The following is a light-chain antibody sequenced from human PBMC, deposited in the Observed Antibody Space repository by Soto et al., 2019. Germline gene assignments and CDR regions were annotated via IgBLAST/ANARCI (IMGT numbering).Light chain of an antibody. CDR1: HSVSSY. CDR2: DAS. J-gene: IGKJ4*01. V-gene: IGKV3-20*01. Sequence: EILVTQSPATLSFSPVERATLSFRASHSVSSYLAWYQQKPGQAPRLLIYDASNRATGIPARFSGSGSGTDFTLTISRLEPEDFAVYYCQQYGSSPLTFGGGTKVDI. CDR3: QQYGSSPLT.